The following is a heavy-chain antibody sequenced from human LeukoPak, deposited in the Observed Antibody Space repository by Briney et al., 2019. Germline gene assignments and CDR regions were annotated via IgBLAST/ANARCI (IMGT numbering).Heavy chain of an antibody. CDR1: GFSFYSYA. D-gene: IGHD2-15*01. Sequence: PGGSLRLSCLAPGFSFYSYAMTWVRQAPGKGLEWVSSIGGSGGSTFYADSVKGRFTISRDNSKNTLSLQMNSLRAEDTALYYCVREECGTCYSGGDYWGQGTLVTVSS. CDR2: IGGSGGST. CDR3: VREECGTCYSGGDY. J-gene: IGHJ4*02. V-gene: IGHV3-23*01.